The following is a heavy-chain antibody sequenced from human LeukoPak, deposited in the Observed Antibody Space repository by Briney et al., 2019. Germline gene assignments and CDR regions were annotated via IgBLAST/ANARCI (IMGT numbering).Heavy chain of an antibody. Sequence: ASVKVSCKASGYTFTSYYMPWVRQPPGQGLEWMGIINPSGGSTSYAQKFQGRVTMTRDTSTSTVYLELSSLRSEDTAVYYCASSPAAAAGDYWGQGTLVTVSS. CDR2: INPSGGST. V-gene: IGHV1-46*01. D-gene: IGHD6-13*01. J-gene: IGHJ4*02. CDR1: GYTFTSYY. CDR3: ASSPAAAAGDY.